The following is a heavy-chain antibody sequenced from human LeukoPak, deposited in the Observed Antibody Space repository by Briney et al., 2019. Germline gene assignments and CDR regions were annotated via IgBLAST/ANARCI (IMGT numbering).Heavy chain of an antibody. V-gene: IGHV4-34*01. CDR3: ARRGALRYNDSSGYYST. J-gene: IGHJ5*02. CDR1: GGSFSGYY. D-gene: IGHD3-22*01. CDR2: INHSGST. Sequence: SETLSLTCAVYGGSFSGYYWSWIRQPPGKGLEWIGEINHSGSTNYNPSLKSRVTISVDTSKNQFSLKLSSVTAADTAVYYCARRGALRYNDSSGYYSTWGQGTLVTVSS.